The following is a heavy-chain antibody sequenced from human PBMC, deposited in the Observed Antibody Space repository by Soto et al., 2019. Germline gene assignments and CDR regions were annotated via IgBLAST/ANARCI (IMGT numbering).Heavy chain of an antibody. CDR1: GYTFTSYY. Sequence: GASVKVSCKASGYTFTSYYMHWVRQAPGQGLEWMGIINPSGGSTSYAQKFQGRVTMTRDTSTSTVYMELSSLRSEDTAVYYCASARIGYTPLSGGYYGMDVWGQGSTVTVSS. V-gene: IGHV1-46*03. CDR3: ASARIGYTPLSGGYYGMDV. CDR2: INPSGGST. J-gene: IGHJ6*02. D-gene: IGHD3-16*02.